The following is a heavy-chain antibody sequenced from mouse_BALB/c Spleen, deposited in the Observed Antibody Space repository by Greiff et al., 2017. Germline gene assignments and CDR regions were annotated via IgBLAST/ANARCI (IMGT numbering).Heavy chain of an antibody. CDR3: NAWNTTVVATKDY. Sequence: EVQLQQSGAELVRSGASVKLSCTASGFNIKDYYMHWVKQRPEQGLEWIGWIDPENGDTESAPKFQGKATMTADTSSNTAYLQLSSLTSEDTAVYYCNAWNTTVVATKDYWGQGTTLTVSS. CDR1: GFNIKDYY. CDR2: IDPENGDT. V-gene: IGHV14-4*02. D-gene: IGHD1-1*01. J-gene: IGHJ2*01.